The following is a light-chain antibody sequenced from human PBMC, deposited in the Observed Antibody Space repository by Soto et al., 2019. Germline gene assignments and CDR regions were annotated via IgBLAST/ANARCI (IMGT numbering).Light chain of an antibody. V-gene: IGLV1-40*01. CDR1: SSNIGAGYD. CDR3: QSYDSSLSGWV. Sequence: QSVLTQPPSVSGAPGQRVTISCTESSSNIGAGYDVHWYQQLPGTAPKLLIYGNSNRPSGVPYRFSGSKSGTSASLAITGRQAADEADYYCQSYDSSLSGWVFGGGTKLTVL. CDR2: GNS. J-gene: IGLJ3*02.